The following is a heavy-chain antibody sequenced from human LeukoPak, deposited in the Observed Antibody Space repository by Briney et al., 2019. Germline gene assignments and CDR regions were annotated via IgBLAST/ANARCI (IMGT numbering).Heavy chain of an antibody. V-gene: IGHV3-30*18. CDR1: GFTFSSYG. CDR3: AKSMATVTPYYYYGMDV. CDR2: ISYDGSNK. D-gene: IGHD4-11*01. Sequence: GGSPRLSCAASGFTFSSYGMHWVRQAPGKGLEWVADISYDGSNKYYADSVKGRFTISRDNSKNTLYLQMNSLRAEDTAVYYCAKSMATVTPYYYYGMDVWGQGPTVTVSS. J-gene: IGHJ6*02.